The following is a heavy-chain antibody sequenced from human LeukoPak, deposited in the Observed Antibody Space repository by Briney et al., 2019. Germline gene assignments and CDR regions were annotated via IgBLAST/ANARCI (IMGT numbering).Heavy chain of an antibody. V-gene: IGHV4-59*01. J-gene: IGHJ6*02. D-gene: IGHD6-13*01. Sequence: SETLSLTCTVSAASISSYYWSWIRQPPGKGLEWIGYIYYSGSTNYNPSLKSRVTISVDTSKNQFSLKLSSVTAADTAVYYCARALPIAAAAYYGMDVWGQGTTVTVSS. CDR2: IYYSGST. CDR1: AASISSYY. CDR3: ARALPIAAAAYYGMDV.